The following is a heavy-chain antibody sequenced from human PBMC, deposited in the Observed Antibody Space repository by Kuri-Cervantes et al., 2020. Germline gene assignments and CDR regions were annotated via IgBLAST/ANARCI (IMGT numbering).Heavy chain of an antibody. CDR2: ISSSGSTI. J-gene: IGHJ3*01. CDR3: ARSLRLRRVAGTSLVFGR. D-gene: IGHD6-19*01. CDR1: GFTFSDYY. V-gene: IGHV3-11*01. Sequence: GGSLRLSCAASGFTFSDYYMSWIRQAPGKGLEWVSYISSSGSTIYYADSVKGRFTISRDNAKNSLYLQMNSLRSEDTAVYYCARSLRLRRVAGTSLVFGRWGQGTMVTVSS.